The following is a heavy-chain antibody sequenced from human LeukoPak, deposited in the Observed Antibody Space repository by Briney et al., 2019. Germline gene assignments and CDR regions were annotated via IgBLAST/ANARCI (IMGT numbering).Heavy chain of an antibody. CDR2: IYYSGST. D-gene: IGHD3-3*01. Sequence: PSETLSLTCTVSGGSISSSSYYWGWIRQPPGKGLEWIGSIYYSGSTYYNPSLKSRVTISVDTSNNQFSLKLSSVTAADTAVYYCARPAGDFWSGYYPYYFDYWGQGTLVTVSS. V-gene: IGHV4-39*01. CDR1: GGSISSSSYY. CDR3: ARPAGDFWSGYYPYYFDY. J-gene: IGHJ4*02.